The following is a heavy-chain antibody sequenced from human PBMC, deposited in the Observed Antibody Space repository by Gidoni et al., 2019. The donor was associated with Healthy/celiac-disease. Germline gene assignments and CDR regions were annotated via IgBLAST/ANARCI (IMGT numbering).Heavy chain of an antibody. Sequence: EVQLVQSGAEVKKPGESLKISCKGSGYSFTSYWIGWVRQMPGKGLEWLGIIYPGDSDTRYSPSFQGQVTISADKSISTAYLQWSSLKASDTAMYYCARSCNAGSCYSGLFDYWGQGTLVTVPS. CDR1: GYSFTSYW. V-gene: IGHV5-51*01. CDR2: IYPGDSDT. J-gene: IGHJ4*02. CDR3: ARSCNAGSCYSGLFDY. D-gene: IGHD2-15*01.